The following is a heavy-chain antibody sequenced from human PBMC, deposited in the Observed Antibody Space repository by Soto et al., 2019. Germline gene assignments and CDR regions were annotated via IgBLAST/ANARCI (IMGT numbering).Heavy chain of an antibody. CDR3: AKDQLRGYSYGYQLDY. J-gene: IGHJ4*02. CDR1: GFTFSSYV. Sequence: GGSLRLSCAASGFTFSSYVMHWVRQAPGKGLEWVAVISYDGSNKYYADSVKGRFTISRDNSKNTLYLQMNSLRAEDTAVYYCAKDQLRGYSYGYQLDYWGQGTLVTVSS. V-gene: IGHV3-30*18. D-gene: IGHD5-18*01. CDR2: ISYDGSNK.